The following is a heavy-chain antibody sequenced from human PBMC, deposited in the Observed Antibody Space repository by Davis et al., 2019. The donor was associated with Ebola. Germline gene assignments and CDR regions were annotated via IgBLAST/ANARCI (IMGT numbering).Heavy chain of an antibody. D-gene: IGHD1-1*01. CDR2: ISAYNGNT. Sequence: AASVKVSCKASAYTFSNYGISWVRQAPGQGLEWMGWISAYNGNTNYAQKLQGRVTMTTDTSTSTAYMELRSLKSDDTAVYYCARAQFPTTSDHWGQGTLVTVSS. V-gene: IGHV1-18*01. CDR1: AYTFSNYG. J-gene: IGHJ4*02. CDR3: ARAQFPTTSDH.